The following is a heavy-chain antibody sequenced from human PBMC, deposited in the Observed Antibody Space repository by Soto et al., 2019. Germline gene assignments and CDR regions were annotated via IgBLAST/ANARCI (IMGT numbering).Heavy chain of an antibody. CDR1: GGSFSGYY. CDR2: INHSGST. CDR3: ARGTVNSRGWYWYYYYGMDV. V-gene: IGHV4-34*01. Sequence: QVQLQQWGAGLLKPSETLSLTCAGYGGSFSGYYWSWIRQPPGKGLEWIGEINHSGSTNYNPSLKSLVNVSADSYKKQFSMKLSSVTAADTAVYYCARGTVNSRGWYWYYYYGMDVWVRGNTVTVS. J-gene: IGHJ6*02. D-gene: IGHD6-19*01.